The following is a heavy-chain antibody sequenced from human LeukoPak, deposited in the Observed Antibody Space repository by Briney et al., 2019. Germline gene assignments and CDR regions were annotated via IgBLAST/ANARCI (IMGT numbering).Heavy chain of an antibody. Sequence: PSETLSLTCTVSGGSISSYYWSWIRQPPGKGLEWIGYIYYSGSTNYNPSLKSRVTISVDTSKNQFSLKLSSVTAADTAVYYCARATRGIAARPYWFDPWGQGTLVTVSS. CDR2: IYYSGST. CDR3: ARATRGIAARPYWFDP. CDR1: GGSISSYY. D-gene: IGHD6-6*01. V-gene: IGHV4-59*01. J-gene: IGHJ5*02.